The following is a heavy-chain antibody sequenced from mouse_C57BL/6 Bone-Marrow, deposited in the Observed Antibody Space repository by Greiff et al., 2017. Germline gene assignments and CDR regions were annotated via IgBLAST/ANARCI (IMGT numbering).Heavy chain of an antibody. CDR1: GFSLTSYG. CDR3: ARNPHFMTTVVPYFDY. J-gene: IGHJ2*01. Sequence: VKLMESGPGLVQPSQSLSITCTVSGFSLTSYGVHWVRQSPGKGLEWLGVIWSGGSTDYNAAFISSLSISKDNSKSQVLVKMNSLKADDTAIFYCARNPHFMTTVVPYFDYWGQGTTLTVAA. V-gene: IGHV2-2*01. D-gene: IGHD1-1*01. CDR2: IWSGGST.